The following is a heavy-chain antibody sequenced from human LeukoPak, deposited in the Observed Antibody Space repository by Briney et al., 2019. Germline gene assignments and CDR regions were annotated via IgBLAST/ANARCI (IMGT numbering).Heavy chain of an antibody. CDR1: GFTFSNYW. CDR3: ARDLDGYRSGNGA. J-gene: IGHJ5*02. CDR2: INTDGSST. D-gene: IGHD5-12*01. V-gene: IGHV3-74*01. Sequence: GGSLRLSCAASGFTFSNYWMHWVRQAPGKGLVWVSRINTDGSSTDYADSVKGRFIISRDNAENTLYLQMNSLRAEDTAVYYCARDLDGYRSGNGAWGQGTLVTVSS.